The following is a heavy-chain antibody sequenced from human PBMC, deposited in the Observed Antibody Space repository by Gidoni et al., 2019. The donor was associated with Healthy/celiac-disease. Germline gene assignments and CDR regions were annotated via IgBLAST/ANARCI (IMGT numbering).Heavy chain of an antibody. D-gene: IGHD3-3*01. Sequence: EVQLVESGGGLVKPGGSLRLSCAASGFTFSNAWMSWVRQAPGKGLEWVGRIKSKTDGGTTDYAAPVKGRFTISRDDSKNTLYLQMNSLKTEDTAVYYCAGEWLLSPFDYWGQGTLVTVSS. CDR3: AGEWLLSPFDY. CDR2: IKSKTDGGTT. J-gene: IGHJ4*02. V-gene: IGHV3-15*01. CDR1: GFTFSNAW.